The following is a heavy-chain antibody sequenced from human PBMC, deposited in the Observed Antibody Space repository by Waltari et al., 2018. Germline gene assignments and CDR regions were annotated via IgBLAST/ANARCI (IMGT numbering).Heavy chain of an antibody. D-gene: IGHD3-3*01. V-gene: IGHV1-2*02. J-gene: IGHJ4*02. CDR2: VNPSTGGR. CDR3: ARSILRFLKPIDS. CDR1: GYTFTDYY. Sequence: QVQLVQSGAEMRKPGTSVKVSCRTSGYTFTDYYIHCLRQAPGQGLEWMGVVNPSTGGRNDAQRVRDRGAMTRHTSIHTASRELNRLRLDDTAVYFCARSILRFLKPIDSWGQGTLVTVSS.